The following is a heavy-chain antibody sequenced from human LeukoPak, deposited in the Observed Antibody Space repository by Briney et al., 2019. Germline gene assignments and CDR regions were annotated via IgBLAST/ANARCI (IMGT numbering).Heavy chain of an antibody. CDR2: IDRHGNT. V-gene: IGHV4-34*01. D-gene: IGHD3-16*01. J-gene: IGHJ4*02. CDR1: DESFSGYLSDSY. CDR3: ARRGGGNYPYYFDY. Sequence: PSETLSLTCAIYDESFSGYLSDSYWSWVRRPPGKGLEWIGEIDRHGNTNYSPFLKSRVNISIQTSKSQFSLNLNSVTDADTAVYYCARRGGGNYPYYFDYWGRGTPVTVSS.